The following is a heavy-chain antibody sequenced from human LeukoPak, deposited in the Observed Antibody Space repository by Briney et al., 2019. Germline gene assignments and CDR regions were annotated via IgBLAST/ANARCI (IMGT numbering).Heavy chain of an antibody. D-gene: IGHD3-22*01. Sequence: TGGSLRLSCAASGFTFSSYAMSWVRQAPGKGLEWVSGISGSGGSTYYADSVKGRFTISRDNSKNTLYLQVNSLRAEDTAVYYCAKYVTREIRDYYDTSGYSPFFDYWGQGTLVTVSS. CDR2: ISGSGGST. J-gene: IGHJ4*02. CDR1: GFTFSSYA. CDR3: AKYVTREIRDYYDTSGYSPFFDY. V-gene: IGHV3-23*01.